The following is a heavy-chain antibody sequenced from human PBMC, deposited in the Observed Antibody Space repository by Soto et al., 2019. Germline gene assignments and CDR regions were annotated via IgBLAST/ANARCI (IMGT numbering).Heavy chain of an antibody. CDR2: ISSGSAAI. CDR1: GFTFSSYS. CDR3: ARGSDAFDI. J-gene: IGHJ3*02. Sequence: EVQLVESGGGLVQPGGSLRLSCAASGFTFSSYSRNWVRQPPGKGLEWVSYISSGSAAIYYADSVKGRFTISRDNAKNSLYLQMNSLRDEDTAVYCCARGSDAFDIWGQGTMITVSS. V-gene: IGHV3-48*02.